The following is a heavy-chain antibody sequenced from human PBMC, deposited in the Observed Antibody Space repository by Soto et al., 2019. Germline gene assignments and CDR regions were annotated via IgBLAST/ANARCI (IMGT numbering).Heavy chain of an antibody. J-gene: IGHJ4*02. Sequence: GASVKVSCKASGYTFTGYYMQWVRQAPGQGLEWMGWINPNSGGTNYAQKFQGWVTMTRDTSISTTYMELSRLRSDDTAVYYCARAGYSGYDGFDYWGQGTLVTVSS. CDR1: GYTFTGYY. D-gene: IGHD5-12*01. V-gene: IGHV1-2*04. CDR2: INPNSGGT. CDR3: ARAGYSGYDGFDY.